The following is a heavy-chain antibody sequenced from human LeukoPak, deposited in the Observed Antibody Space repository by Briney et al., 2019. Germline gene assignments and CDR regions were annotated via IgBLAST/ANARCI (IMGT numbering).Heavy chain of an antibody. Sequence: PGGSLRLSCAASGFIFDDHHMGWIRQAPGKGLDWISYISPSSNIILYADSVKGRFTISRDNARNSVYLQMTNVRVEDTAVYYCVRLDGFIGTSWGQGTLVAVSS. CDR2: ISPSSNII. D-gene: IGHD3-9*01. J-gene: IGHJ4*02. CDR1: GFIFDDHH. V-gene: IGHV3-11*04. CDR3: VRLDGFIGTS.